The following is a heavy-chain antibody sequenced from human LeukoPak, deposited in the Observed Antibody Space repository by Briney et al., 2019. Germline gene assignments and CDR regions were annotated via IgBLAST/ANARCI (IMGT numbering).Heavy chain of an antibody. CDR2: IYYSGST. V-gene: IGHV4-59*01. D-gene: IGHD3-22*01. CDR3: ARTYYDSSGYYYPYYFDY. Sequence: SETLSLTCSVSGGSISSYYWSWIRQPPGKGLEWIGYIYYSGSTNYNPSLKSRVTISVDTSKNQFSLKLSSLTAADTAVYYCARTYYDSSGYYYPYYFDYWGQGTLVTVSS. J-gene: IGHJ4*02. CDR1: GGSISSYY.